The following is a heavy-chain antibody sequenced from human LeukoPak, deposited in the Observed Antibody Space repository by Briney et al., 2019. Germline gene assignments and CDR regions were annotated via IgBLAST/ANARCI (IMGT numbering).Heavy chain of an antibody. Sequence: SETLSLTCAVYGGSFSGYYWSWIRQPPGKGLEWIGEINHSGSTNYNPSLKSRVTISVDTSKNQFSLKLSSVTAADTAVYYCAREGYYYGMDVCGQGTTVTVSS. V-gene: IGHV4-34*01. J-gene: IGHJ6*02. CDR3: AREGYYYGMDV. CDR1: GGSFSGYY. CDR2: INHSGST.